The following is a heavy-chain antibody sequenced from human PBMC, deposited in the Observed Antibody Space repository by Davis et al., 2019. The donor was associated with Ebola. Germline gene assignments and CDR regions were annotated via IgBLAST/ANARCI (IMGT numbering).Heavy chain of an antibody. CDR1: GFTFSTYT. Sequence: GESLKISCAASGFTFSTYTMHWVRQAPGKGLEWVSLISWDGGSTYYADSVKGRFTISRDNSKNSLYLQMNSLRTEDTALYYCAKDIHGSGSYWEYFDYWGQGTLVTVSS. CDR2: ISWDGGST. J-gene: IGHJ4*02. CDR3: AKDIHGSGSYWEYFDY. V-gene: IGHV3-43*01. D-gene: IGHD3-10*01.